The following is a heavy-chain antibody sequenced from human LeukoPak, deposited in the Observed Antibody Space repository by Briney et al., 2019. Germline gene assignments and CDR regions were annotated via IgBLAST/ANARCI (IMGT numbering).Heavy chain of an antibody. CDR3: AAVPLPYGDYVGAARGDY. D-gene: IGHD4-17*01. CDR2: IVVGSGNT. CDR1: GFTFTSSA. J-gene: IGHJ4*02. Sequence: GTSVKVSCKASGFTFTSSAMQWVRQARGQRLEWIGWIVVGSGNTNYAQKFQERVTITRDMSTSTAYTELSSLRSEDTAVYYCAAVPLPYGDYVGAARGDYWGQGTLVTVSS. V-gene: IGHV1-58*02.